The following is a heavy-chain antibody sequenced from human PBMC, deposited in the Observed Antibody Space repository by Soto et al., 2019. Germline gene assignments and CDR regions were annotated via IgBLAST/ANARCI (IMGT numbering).Heavy chain of an antibody. V-gene: IGHV1-18*01. CDR3: ARVRQLVGYFDYYMDV. D-gene: IGHD6-6*01. J-gene: IGHJ6*03. CDR2: IGAYNGDT. CDR1: GYTFTNYG. Sequence: QVQLLQSGPEVKKPGASVKVSCKASGYTFTNYGITWVRQAPGQGLEWMGGIGAYNGDTHYTEKLQGRGTMTTYTSTSTAYMELRGLKSDDTAVYYCARVRQLVGYFDYYMDVWGKGTTVTVSS.